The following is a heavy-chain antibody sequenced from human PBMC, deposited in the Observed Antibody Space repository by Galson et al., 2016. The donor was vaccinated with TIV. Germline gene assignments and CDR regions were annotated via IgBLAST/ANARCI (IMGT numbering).Heavy chain of an antibody. V-gene: IGHV4-34*01. CDR2: IDDAGST. CDR3: TRRRFESGSDYNNGFDY. CDR1: GGSFRGYY. Sequence: LSLTCGVSGGSFRGYYWTWIRLPPGKGLEWIGEIDDAGSTNSLPSLKSRLTMSVDTSTNRFSLQLPAVTAADSGIYYCTRRRFESGSDYNNGFDYWGQGTPVTVSS. D-gene: IGHD3-10*01. J-gene: IGHJ4*02.